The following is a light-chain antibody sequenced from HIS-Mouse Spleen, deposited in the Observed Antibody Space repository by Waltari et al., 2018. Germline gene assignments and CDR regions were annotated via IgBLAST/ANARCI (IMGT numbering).Light chain of an antibody. CDR2: EDS. Sequence: SYELTQPPSVSVSPGQTARITYSGDSLPNKFAYWYQQKSDQSPVLVIYEDSKRPSGIPERFSGSSSGTIATLTISGAQVEDEADYYCYSTDSSGNHRVFGGGTKLTVL. J-gene: IGLJ2*01. V-gene: IGLV3-10*01. CDR3: YSTDSSGNHRV. CDR1: SLPNKF.